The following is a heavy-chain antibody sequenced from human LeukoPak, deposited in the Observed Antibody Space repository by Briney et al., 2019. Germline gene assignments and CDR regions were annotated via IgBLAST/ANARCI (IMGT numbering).Heavy chain of an antibody. CDR2: ISSSSVYI. CDR1: GFTFSSYS. J-gene: IGHJ4*02. V-gene: IGHV3-21*01. Sequence: GGSLRLSCAASGFTFSSYSMNWVRQAPGKGLEWVSSISSSSVYIYYADSLKGRFTISRDNARNSLYLQMNSLRAEDTAVYYCARAPSSGQPNYFDYWGQGTLVTASS. CDR3: ARAPSSGQPNYFDY. D-gene: IGHD6-19*01.